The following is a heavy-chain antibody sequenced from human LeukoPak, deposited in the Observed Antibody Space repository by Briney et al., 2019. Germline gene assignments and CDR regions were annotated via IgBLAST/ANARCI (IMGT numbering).Heavy chain of an antibody. CDR3: ARGSHYDYVWGSYRSYNWFDP. J-gene: IGHJ5*02. CDR1: GGSISSTSYY. D-gene: IGHD3-16*02. CDR2: IYYSGST. V-gene: IGHV4-39*07. Sequence: SETLSLTCVVSGGSISSTSYYWGWIRQPPGKGLEWIGSIYYSGSTYYSPSLKSRVTISVDTSKNQFSLKLSSVTAADTAVYYCARGSHYDYVWGSYRSYNWFDPWGQGTLVTVSS.